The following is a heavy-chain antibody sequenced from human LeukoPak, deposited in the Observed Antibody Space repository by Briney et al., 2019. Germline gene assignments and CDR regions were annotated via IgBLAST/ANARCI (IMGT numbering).Heavy chain of an antibody. D-gene: IGHD1-1*01. V-gene: IGHV3-23*01. CDR2: IDGRSVDT. J-gene: IGHJ4*02. CDR1: GFTFSTYT. CDR3: AKDRAGTPWAD. Sequence: GGSLRLSCAASGFTFSTYTMTWVRQAPGKGLECVSTIDGRSVDTYYADSVKGRFTISRDNSRNTVHLQMNSLRAEDTAVYYCAKDRAGTPWADWGQGTLVTVSS.